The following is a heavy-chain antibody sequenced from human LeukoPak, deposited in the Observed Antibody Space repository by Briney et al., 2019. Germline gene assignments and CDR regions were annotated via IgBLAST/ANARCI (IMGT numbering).Heavy chain of an antibody. D-gene: IGHD3-3*01. Sequence: GGSLRLSCAASGFTFSSYAMSWVRQAPGKGLEWVSTITGGGGSAYYADSVKGRFTISRDDSKNTLYLQMNSLRAEDTAVYYCAEAAGGVVIMPYYYYMDVWGKGTTVTVSS. CDR2: ITGGGGSA. CDR1: GFTFSSYA. CDR3: AEAAGGVVIMPYYYYMDV. J-gene: IGHJ6*03. V-gene: IGHV3-23*01.